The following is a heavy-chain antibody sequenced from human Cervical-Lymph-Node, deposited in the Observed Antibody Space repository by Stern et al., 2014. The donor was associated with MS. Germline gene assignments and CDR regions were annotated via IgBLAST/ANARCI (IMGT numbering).Heavy chain of an antibody. V-gene: IGHV5-51*01. CDR1: GYNFTIYW. Sequence: VQLVESGAEMKKPGASVKISCKGSGYNFTIYWIGWVRQMPGKGLEWMGIIYPDASDTRYSPSCQGQVTISADKSISTAYLQWSSLKASDTAMYYCAALVRGSYFYWGQGTLVTVSS. CDR2: IYPDASDT. D-gene: IGHD1-26*01. CDR3: AALVRGSYFY. J-gene: IGHJ4*02.